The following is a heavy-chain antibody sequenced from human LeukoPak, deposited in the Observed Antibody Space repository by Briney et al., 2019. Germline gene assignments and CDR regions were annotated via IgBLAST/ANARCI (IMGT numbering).Heavy chain of an antibody. J-gene: IGHJ3*02. CDR1: GYTFTSYD. CDR3: ARDRTGAFDI. V-gene: IGHV1-69*13. Sequence: SVKVSCKASGYTFTSYDINWVRQAPGQGLEWMGGIIPIFGTANYAQKFQGRVTITADESTSTAYMELSSLRSEDTAVYYCARDRTGAFDIWGQGTMVTVSS. CDR2: IIPIFGTA. D-gene: IGHD3/OR15-3a*01.